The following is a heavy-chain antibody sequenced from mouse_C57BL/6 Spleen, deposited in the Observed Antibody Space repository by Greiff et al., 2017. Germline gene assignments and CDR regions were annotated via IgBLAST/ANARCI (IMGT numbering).Heavy chain of an antibody. Sequence: VQLQQPGAELVKPGASVKLSCKASGYTFTSYWMQWVKQRPGQGLEWIGEIDPSDSYTNYNQKFKGKATLTVDTSSSTAYMQLSSLTSEDAAVYYCARKREWSFDVWGTGTTVTVSS. CDR3: ARKREWSFDV. CDR1: GYTFTSYW. V-gene: IGHV1-50*01. J-gene: IGHJ1*03. CDR2: IDPSDSYT.